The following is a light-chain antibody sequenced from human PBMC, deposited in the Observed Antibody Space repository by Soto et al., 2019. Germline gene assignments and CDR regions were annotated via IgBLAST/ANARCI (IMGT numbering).Light chain of an antibody. J-gene: IGKJ1*01. CDR3: QQYNTYST. CDR2: DAS. Sequence: DIQMTQSPSTLSTSVGDRVSIPSRASQSICSLVAFYQQKPVKAPKLLIYDASSLESGVPSRFSGSGSGTEFTLTISSQQTDDFATYYCQQYNTYSTFGQGTKVDIK. CDR1: QSICSL. V-gene: IGKV1-5*01.